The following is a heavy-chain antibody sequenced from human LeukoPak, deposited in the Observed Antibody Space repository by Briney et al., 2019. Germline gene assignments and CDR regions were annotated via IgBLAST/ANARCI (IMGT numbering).Heavy chain of an antibody. D-gene: IGHD7-27*01. V-gene: IGHV3-21*04. Sequence: GGSLRLSCAASGFTFSSYSMNWVRQAPGKGLEWVSSISSSSSYIYYADSVKGRSTISRDNSKNTLYLQMNSPRAEDTAAYYCAKDGNWARFENWGQGTLVTVSS. CDR1: GFTFSSYS. J-gene: IGHJ4*02. CDR2: ISSSSSYI. CDR3: AKDGNWARFEN.